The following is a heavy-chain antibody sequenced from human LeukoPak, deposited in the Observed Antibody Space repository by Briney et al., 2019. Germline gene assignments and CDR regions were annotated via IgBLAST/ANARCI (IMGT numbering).Heavy chain of an antibody. V-gene: IGHV4-30-4*01. J-gene: IGHJ6*02. D-gene: IGHD2-2*01. CDR3: ARAKVVVPAASWYYYYGMDV. Sequence: PSQTLSLTCTVSGGSISSGDYYWSWIRQPPGKGLEWIGYIYYSGSTYYNPSLKSRVTISVDTSKNQFSLKLSSVTAADTAVYYCARAKVVVPAASWYYYYGMDVWGQGTLVTVSS. CDR2: IYYSGST. CDR1: GGSISSGDYY.